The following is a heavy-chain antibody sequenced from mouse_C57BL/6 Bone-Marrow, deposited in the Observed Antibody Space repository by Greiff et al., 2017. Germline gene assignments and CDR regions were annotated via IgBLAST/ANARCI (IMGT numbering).Heavy chain of an antibody. J-gene: IGHJ1*03. Sequence: EVKLVESGGGLVKPGGSLKLSCAASGFTFSSYAMSWVRQTTEKRLEWVATISDGGSYTYYPDNVKGRFTISRDNAKNNLYLQMSHLKSEDTAMYYCARDNYWYFDVWGTGTTVTVSS. V-gene: IGHV5-4*01. CDR2: ISDGGSYT. CDR3: ARDNYWYFDV. CDR1: GFTFSSYA.